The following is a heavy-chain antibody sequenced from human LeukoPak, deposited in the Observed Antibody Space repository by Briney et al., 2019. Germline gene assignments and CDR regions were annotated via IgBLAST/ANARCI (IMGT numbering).Heavy chain of an antibody. J-gene: IGHJ4*02. CDR1: GFTFSSYG. D-gene: IGHD4-23*01. Sequence: GRSLRLSCAASGFTFSSYGMHWVRQAPGKGLEWVAVIWYDGSNKYYADSVKGRFTISRGNSKNTLYLQMNSLRAEDTAVYYCAREEGVTALDYWGQRTLVTVSS. CDR3: AREEGVTALDY. CDR2: IWYDGSNK. V-gene: IGHV3-33*01.